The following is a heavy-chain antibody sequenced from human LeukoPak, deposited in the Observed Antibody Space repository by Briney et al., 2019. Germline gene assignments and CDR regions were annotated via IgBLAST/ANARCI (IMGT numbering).Heavy chain of an antibody. V-gene: IGHV5-51*01. J-gene: IGHJ4*02. CDR3: AQRLSHSRTPLDY. CDR1: GHSLTSYW. D-gene: IGHD5-12*01. Sequence: GESLKISCKGSGHSLTSYWIGWVRQMPGKGLEWMGIIYPGDSDTTYSPSFQGQVTISADKSISTAYLQWSSLKASDTAMYYCAQRLSHSRTPLDYWGQGTLVTVSS. CDR2: IYPGDSDT.